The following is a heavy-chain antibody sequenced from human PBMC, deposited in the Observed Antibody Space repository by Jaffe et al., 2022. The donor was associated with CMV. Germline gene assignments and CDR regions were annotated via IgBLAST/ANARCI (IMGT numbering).Heavy chain of an antibody. CDR3: AGHPLRYFVLDSSYYYDMDV. CDR1: GGSISSSSYY. D-gene: IGHD3-9*01. CDR2: IYYSGST. Sequence: QLQLQESGPGLVKPSETLSLTCTVSGGSISSSSYYWGWIRQPPGKGLEWIGSIYYSGSTYYNPSLKSRLTMSVDTSKNQFSLNLSSVTAADTAMYYCAGHPLRYFVLDSSYYYDMDVWGQGTTVTVSS. J-gene: IGHJ6*02. V-gene: IGHV4-39*01.